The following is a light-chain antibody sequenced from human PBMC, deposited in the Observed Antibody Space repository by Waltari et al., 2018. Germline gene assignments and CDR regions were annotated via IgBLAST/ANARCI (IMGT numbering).Light chain of an antibody. Sequence: QSALTQPASVSGSPGQSITISCTGTRSDVGSYTLVSWYQQHPGKAPKVIIYEVNKRPSGVSNRFSGSKSGNTASLTISGLQAEDEADYYCCSYAGSNTYILFGGGTKLTVL. CDR1: RSDVGSYTL. J-gene: IGLJ2*01. CDR2: EVN. V-gene: IGLV2-23*02. CDR3: CSYAGSNTYIL.